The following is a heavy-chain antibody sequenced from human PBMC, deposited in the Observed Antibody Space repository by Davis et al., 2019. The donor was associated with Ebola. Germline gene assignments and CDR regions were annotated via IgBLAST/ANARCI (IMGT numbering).Heavy chain of an antibody. CDR2: IRSKANSYAT. CDR3: TSSFVDTANGLRDY. CDR1: GFTFSGSA. D-gene: IGHD5-18*01. Sequence: GESLKISCAASGFTFSGSAMHWVRQASGKGLEWVGRIRSKANSYATAYAASVKGRFTISRDDSKNTAYVQMNSLKTEDTAVYYCTSSFVDTANGLRDYWGQGTLVTVSS. J-gene: IGHJ4*02. V-gene: IGHV3-73*01.